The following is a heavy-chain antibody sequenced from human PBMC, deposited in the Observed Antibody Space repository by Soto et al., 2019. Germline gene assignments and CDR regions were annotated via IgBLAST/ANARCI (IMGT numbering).Heavy chain of an antibody. CDR2: ISGSGGST. CDR1: GFTFSSYA. CDR3: AKMSSSWYGDYYYGMDV. J-gene: IGHJ6*02. D-gene: IGHD6-13*01. Sequence: GGSLRLSCAASGFTFSSYAMSWVRQAPGKGLEWVSAISGSGGSTYYADSVKGRFTISRDNSKNTLYLQMNSLRAEDTAVYYCAKMSSSWYGDYYYGMDVWGQGTTVTVSS. V-gene: IGHV3-23*01.